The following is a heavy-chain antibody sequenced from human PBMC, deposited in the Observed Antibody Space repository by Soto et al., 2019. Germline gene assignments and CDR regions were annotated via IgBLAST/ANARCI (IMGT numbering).Heavy chain of an antibody. CDR2: IIPILGIA. CDR1: GGTFSSYT. CDR3: ARGAGDYETYYFDY. D-gene: IGHD4-17*01. V-gene: IGHV1-69*02. Sequence: QVQLVQSGAEVKKPGSSVKVSCKASGGTFSSYTISWVRQAPGQGLEWMGRIIPILGIANYAQKFQGRVTITADKSTSTAYVELSSLRSEDTAVYYCARGAGDYETYYFDYWGQGTLVTVSS. J-gene: IGHJ4*02.